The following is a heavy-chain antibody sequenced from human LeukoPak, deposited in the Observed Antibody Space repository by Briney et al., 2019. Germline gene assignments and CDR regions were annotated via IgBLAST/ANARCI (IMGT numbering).Heavy chain of an antibody. V-gene: IGHV3-74*01. CDR3: AKGFSDHYYYYMDV. CDR1: GFTFSSYW. J-gene: IGHJ6*03. D-gene: IGHD2/OR15-2a*01. CDR2: INSDGSST. Sequence: GGSLRLSCAASGFTFSSYWMHWVRQAPGKGLVWVSRINSDGSSTSYADSVKGRFTISRDNAKNTLYLQMNSLRAEDTAVYYCAKGFSDHYYYYMDVWGKGTTVTVSS.